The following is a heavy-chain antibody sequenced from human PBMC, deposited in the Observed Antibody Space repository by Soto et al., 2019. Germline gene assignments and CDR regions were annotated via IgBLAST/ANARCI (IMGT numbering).Heavy chain of an antibody. CDR2: ISVSDAFI. D-gene: IGHD1-20*01. CDR3: TRETVAGITGLDY. J-gene: IGHJ4*02. CDR1: GVSVGAFA. Sequence: ISSAASGVSVGAFAVTWVRKAPGKGLEWVSGISVSDAFIYYADSVRGRFSISRDASENILYLQMNSLRVDDTALYYCTRETVAGITGLDYLGPGTLVTVS. V-gene: IGHV3-23*01.